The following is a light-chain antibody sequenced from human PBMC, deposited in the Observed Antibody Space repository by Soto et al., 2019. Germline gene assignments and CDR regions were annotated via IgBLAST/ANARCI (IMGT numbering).Light chain of an antibody. CDR1: SSDIGGYNY. V-gene: IGLV2-8*01. Sequence: QSALTQPPSASGSPGQSVTISCTGTSSDIGGYNYVSWYQQHPGKAPKLMIYELSKRPSGVPDRFSGFKSGNTASLTVSGLQAEDEADYYCSSYAGSNNFVVFGLGTKVIVL. CDR2: ELS. J-gene: IGLJ2*01. CDR3: SSYAGSNNFVV.